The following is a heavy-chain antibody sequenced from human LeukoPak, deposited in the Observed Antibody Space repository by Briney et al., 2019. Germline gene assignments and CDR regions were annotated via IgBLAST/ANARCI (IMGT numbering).Heavy chain of an antibody. D-gene: IGHD2-2*01. CDR1: GYTFTSYD. V-gene: IGHV1-8*01. Sequence: ASVKVSCKASGYTFTSYDINWVRQATGQGLEWMGWMNPNSGNTGYAQKFQGRVTMTRNTSISTAYMELSSLRSEDTAVYHCARGRSGRRYCSSTSCQDWFDPWGQGTLVTVSS. J-gene: IGHJ5*02. CDR2: MNPNSGNT. CDR3: ARGRSGRRYCSSTSCQDWFDP.